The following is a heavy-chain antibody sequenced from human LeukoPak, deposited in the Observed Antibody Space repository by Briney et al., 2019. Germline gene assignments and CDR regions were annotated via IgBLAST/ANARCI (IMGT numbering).Heavy chain of an antibody. Sequence: SETLSLTRTVSDGSISSSSYYWGWIRQPPGKGLEWIVNIYYSGSTNYNPSLKSRVTTIVDTSKNQFSLKLSSVTAADTAVYYCARVFGESSAYYFDYWGQGTLVTVSS. J-gene: IGHJ4*02. CDR3: ARVFGESSAYYFDY. CDR1: DGSISSSSYY. V-gene: IGHV4-39*01. D-gene: IGHD3-10*02. CDR2: IYYSGST.